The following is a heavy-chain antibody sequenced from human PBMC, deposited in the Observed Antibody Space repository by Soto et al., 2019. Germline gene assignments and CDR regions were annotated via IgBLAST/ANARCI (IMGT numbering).Heavy chain of an antibody. J-gene: IGHJ4*02. D-gene: IGHD4-17*01. Sequence: GGSLGLSCAASGFTFSSYGMNWVRQAPGKGLEWVSYIGSSSFTIYYADSVKGRFTISRDNAKNSLYLQMNSLRDEDTAMYYCARAALYGYDFWGQGALVTVSS. CDR1: GFTFSSYG. CDR2: IGSSSFTI. CDR3: ARAALYGYDF. V-gene: IGHV3-48*02.